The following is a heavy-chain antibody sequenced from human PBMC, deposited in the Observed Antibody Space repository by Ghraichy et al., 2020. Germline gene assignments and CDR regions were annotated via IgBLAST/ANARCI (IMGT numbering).Heavy chain of an antibody. J-gene: IGHJ3*02. CDR1: GFTVSSNY. CDR2: IYSGGST. CDR3: AREGGLDAFDI. V-gene: IGHV3-53*01. Sequence: LSLTCAASGFTVSSNYMSWVRQAPGKGLEWVSVIYSGGSTYYADSVKGRFTISRDNSKNTLYLQMNSLRAEDTAVYYCAREGGLDAFDIWGQGTMVTVSS. D-gene: IGHD3-16*01.